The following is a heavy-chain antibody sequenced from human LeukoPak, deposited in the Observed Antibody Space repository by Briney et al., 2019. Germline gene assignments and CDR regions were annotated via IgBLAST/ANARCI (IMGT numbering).Heavy chain of an antibody. CDR1: GYTFTSYA. CDR2: INTNTGNP. CDR3: ARGGNYYDIPDYDY. J-gene: IGHJ4*02. D-gene: IGHD3-22*01. V-gene: IGHV7-4-1*02. Sequence: GASVKVSCKASGYTFTSYAMNWVRQAPGQGLEWMGWINTNTGNPTYAQGFTGRFVFSLDTSVSTAYLQISSLRAEDTAVYYCARGGNYYDIPDYDYWGQGTLVTVSS.